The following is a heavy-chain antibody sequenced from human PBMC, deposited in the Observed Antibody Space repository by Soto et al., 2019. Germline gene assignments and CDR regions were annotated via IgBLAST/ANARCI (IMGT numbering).Heavy chain of an antibody. CDR1: GGSISSGGYS. V-gene: IGHV4-30-2*01. J-gene: IGHJ5*02. Sequence: QLQLQESGSGLVKPSQTLSLTCAVSGGSISSGGYSWSWIRQPPGKGLEWIGYIYHSGSTYSNPSLKSRVTISVDRSKNQFSLKLSSVTAADTAVYYCARADCGGDCYSHWFDPWGQGTLVTVSS. CDR2: IYHSGST. CDR3: ARADCGGDCYSHWFDP. D-gene: IGHD2-21*02.